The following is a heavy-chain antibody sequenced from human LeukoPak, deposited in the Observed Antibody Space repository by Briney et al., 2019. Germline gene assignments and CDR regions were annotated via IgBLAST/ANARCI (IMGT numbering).Heavy chain of an antibody. V-gene: IGHV4-59*01. CDR1: GGSISSYY. Sequence: SETLSLTCTVSGGSISSYYWSWIRQPPGKGLEWIGYICYSGSTNYNPSLKSRVTISVDTSKNQFSLKLSSVTAADTAVYYCARGRGDFEPPAEFDIWGQGTMVTVSS. CDR3: ARGRGDFEPPAEFDI. D-gene: IGHD2-21*02. J-gene: IGHJ3*02. CDR2: ICYSGST.